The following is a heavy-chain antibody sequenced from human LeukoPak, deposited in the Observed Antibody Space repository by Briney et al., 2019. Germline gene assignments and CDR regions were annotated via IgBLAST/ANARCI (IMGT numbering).Heavy chain of an antibody. Sequence: PSETLSLTCAVSGGSISSRNWWIWVRQPPGKGLEWIGEIYHTGSTNYNPSLKSRVTISVDKANQFSLKLSSVTAADTAMYYCARDTGGRGRLDAFDIWGQGTMVTVSS. J-gene: IGHJ3*02. D-gene: IGHD3-10*01. V-gene: IGHV4-4*02. CDR3: ARDTGGRGRLDAFDI. CDR2: IYHTGST. CDR1: GGSISSRNW.